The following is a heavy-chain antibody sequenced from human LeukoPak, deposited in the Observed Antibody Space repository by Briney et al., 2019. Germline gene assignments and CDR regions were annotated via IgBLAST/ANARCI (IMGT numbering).Heavy chain of an antibody. V-gene: IGHV3-23*01. CDR3: AKVCATYYLDF. CDR1: GFTLSSNA. Sequence: GGSLRLSCAASGFTLSSNAMRWVRQAPGKGLEWVSAISGSGGTTYYADSVKGRFTISRDNSKNTLYLQMNSLRAEDTAVYYCAKVCATYYLDFWGQRTLVTVSS. CDR2: ISGSGGTT. J-gene: IGHJ4*02.